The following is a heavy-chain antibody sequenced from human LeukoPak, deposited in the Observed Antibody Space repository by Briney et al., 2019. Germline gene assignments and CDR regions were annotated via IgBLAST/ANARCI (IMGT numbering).Heavy chain of an antibody. CDR2: IYTSGST. D-gene: IGHD5-12*01. V-gene: IGHV4-61*02. CDR1: GGSISSGSYY. J-gene: IGHJ4*02. CDR3: ARGGNSGYDY. Sequence: SQTLSLTCTVSGGSISSGSYYWSWIRQPAGKGLEWIGRIYTSGSTNYNPSLKSRVTISVDTSKNQFSLKLSSVTAADTAVYYCARGGNSGYDYWGQGTLVTVSS.